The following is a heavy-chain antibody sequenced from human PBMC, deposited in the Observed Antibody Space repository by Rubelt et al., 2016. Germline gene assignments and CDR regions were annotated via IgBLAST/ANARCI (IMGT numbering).Heavy chain of an antibody. Sequence: QVQLVQSGAEVKKPGASVKVSCKASGYTFTSYAMHWVRQAPGQRLEWMGWMNPNSGNTGYALKFQGRVTMTRNTAIRIAYMELSSLRSEDTAVYYCARVWRNTAMVPGYWGQGTLVTVSS. D-gene: IGHD5-18*01. J-gene: IGHJ4*02. CDR3: ARVWRNTAMVPGY. CDR2: MNPNSGNT. V-gene: IGHV1-8*02. CDR1: GYTFTSYA.